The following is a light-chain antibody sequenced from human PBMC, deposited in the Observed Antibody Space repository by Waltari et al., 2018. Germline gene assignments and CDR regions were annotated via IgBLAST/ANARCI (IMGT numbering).Light chain of an antibody. J-gene: IGKJ2*01. Sequence: DIVMTQSPDSLAVSLGERTTINCKSSQTIKNYLAWYQQKLGQPPKLLSYWASTRESGVPDRFSGSGSGTDFTLTINNLQAEDVAVYYCLQYYSAPFTFGQGTKLEIK. CDR1: QTIKNY. V-gene: IGKV4-1*01. CDR2: WAS. CDR3: LQYYSAPFT.